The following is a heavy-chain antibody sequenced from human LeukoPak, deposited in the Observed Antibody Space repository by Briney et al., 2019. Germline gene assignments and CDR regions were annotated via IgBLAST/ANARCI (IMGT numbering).Heavy chain of an antibody. Sequence: TGGSLRLSCAASGNYWKHWVRQAPGKGLVWVSHINSDGSWTSYADSVKGRFTISKDNAKNTVYLQMNNLRAEDTAVYYCVSFYETYWGRGTLVTVSS. CDR1: GNYW. CDR3: VSFYETY. CDR2: INSDGSWT. D-gene: IGHD2-2*01. J-gene: IGHJ4*02. V-gene: IGHV3-74*01.